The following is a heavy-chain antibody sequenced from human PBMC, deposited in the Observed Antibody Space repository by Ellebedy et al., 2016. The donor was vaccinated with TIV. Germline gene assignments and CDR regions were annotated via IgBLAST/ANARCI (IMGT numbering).Heavy chain of an antibody. CDR3: ARDPPAALWFGELLSFDY. CDR2: INSDGSST. Sequence: PGGSLRLSCAASGFTFSSYWMHWVRQAPGKGLVWVSRINSDGSSTSYADSVKGRFTISRDNAKNTLYLQMNSLRAEDTAVYYCARDPPAALWFGELLSFDYWGQGTLVTVSS. CDR1: GFTFSSYW. V-gene: IGHV3-74*01. J-gene: IGHJ4*02. D-gene: IGHD3-10*01.